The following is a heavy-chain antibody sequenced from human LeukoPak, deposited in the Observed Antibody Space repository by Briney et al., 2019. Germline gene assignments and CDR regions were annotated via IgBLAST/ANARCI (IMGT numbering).Heavy chain of an antibody. J-gene: IGHJ4*02. CDR2: TGNKANRYTT. Sequence: PGGSLRLSCAASGFTISDHYMDWVRQAPGKGLEWVGRTGNKANRYTTEYAASVKGRFTISGDDSKNSLYLQMNSLTTEDTAVYYCTTGITIFGVVTDYWGQGTLVTVSS. V-gene: IGHV3-72*01. CDR1: GFTISDHY. CDR3: TTGITIFGVVTDY. D-gene: IGHD3-3*01.